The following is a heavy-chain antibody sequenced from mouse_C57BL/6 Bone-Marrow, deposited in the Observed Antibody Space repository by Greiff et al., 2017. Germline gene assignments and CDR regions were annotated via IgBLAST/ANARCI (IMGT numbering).Heavy chain of an antibody. J-gene: IGHJ3*01. D-gene: IGHD1-1*01. V-gene: IGHV1-59*01. Sequence: QVQLQQPGAELVRPGTSVKLSCKASGYTFTSYWMHWVKQRPGQGLEWIGVIDPSDSYTNYNQKFKGKATLTVDTSSNTAYMQLSSLTSEDSAVYYCAREITVWGQGTLVTVSA. CDR3: AREITV. CDR1: GYTFTSYW. CDR2: IDPSDSYT.